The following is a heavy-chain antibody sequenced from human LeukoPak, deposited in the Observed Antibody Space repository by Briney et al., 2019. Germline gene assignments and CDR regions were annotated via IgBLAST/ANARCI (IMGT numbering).Heavy chain of an antibody. J-gene: IGHJ4*02. Sequence: GGSLRLSCAASGFTFSSYAMHWVRQAPGRGLEWVAVISYDGSNKYYADSVKGRFTISRDNSKNTLYLQMNSLRAEDTAVYYCARDWIQSSWYGTPLGYWGQGTLVTVSS. CDR3: ARDWIQSSWYGTPLGY. D-gene: IGHD6-13*01. CDR1: GFTFSSYA. CDR2: ISYDGSNK. V-gene: IGHV3-30*04.